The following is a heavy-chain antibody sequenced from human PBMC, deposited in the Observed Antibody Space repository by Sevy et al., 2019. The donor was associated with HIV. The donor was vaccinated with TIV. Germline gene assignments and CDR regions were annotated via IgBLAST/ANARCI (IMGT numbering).Heavy chain of an antibody. J-gene: IGHJ3*02. D-gene: IGHD6-19*01. Sequence: GGSLRLSCAVSGFTFSSYWMSWVRQAPGKGLEWVSAISGSGGSTYYADSVKGRFTISRDNSKNTLYLQMNSLRAEDTAVYYCAKDRSSGWFLDAFDIWGQGTMVTVSS. CDR1: GFTFSSYW. V-gene: IGHV3-23*01. CDR3: AKDRSSGWFLDAFDI. CDR2: ISGSGGST.